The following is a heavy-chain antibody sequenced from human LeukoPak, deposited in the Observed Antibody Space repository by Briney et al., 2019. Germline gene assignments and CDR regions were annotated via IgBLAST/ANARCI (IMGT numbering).Heavy chain of an antibody. CDR2: IYYSGST. D-gene: IGHD3-10*01. J-gene: IGHJ6*02. V-gene: IGHV4-59*01. CDR1: GGSISSYY. CDR3: ARDRYYYGSGRPPYYYGMDV. Sequence: SETLSLTCTVSGGSISSYYWSWIRQPPGKGLEWIGYIYYSGSTNYNPSLKSRVTISVDTSENQFSLKLSSVTAADTAVYYCARDRYYYGSGRPPYYYGMDVWGQGTTVTVSS.